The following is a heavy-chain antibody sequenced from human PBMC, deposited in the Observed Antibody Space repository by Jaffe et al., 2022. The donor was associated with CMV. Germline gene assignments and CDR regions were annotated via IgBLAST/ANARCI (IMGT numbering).Heavy chain of an antibody. Sequence: EVQLVESGGGLVQPGGSLRLSCAASGFTFSSYSMNWVRQAPGKGLEWVSYISSSSSTIYYADSVKGRFTISRDNAKNSLYLQMNSLRDEDTAVYYCARSGGGIVVGRNYYYYYGMDVWGQGTTVTVSS. D-gene: IGHD2-2*01. CDR1: GFTFSSYS. J-gene: IGHJ6*02. V-gene: IGHV3-48*02. CDR2: ISSSSSTI. CDR3: ARSGGGIVVGRNYYYYYGMDV.